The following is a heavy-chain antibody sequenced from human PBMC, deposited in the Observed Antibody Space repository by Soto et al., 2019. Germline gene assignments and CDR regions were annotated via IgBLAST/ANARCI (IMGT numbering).Heavy chain of an antibody. CDR3: AREVLGAPYCSSTSCYGCADY. CDR2: INHSGST. Sequence: PSETLSLTCAVYGGSFSGYYWSWIRQPPGKGLEWIGEINHSGSTNYNPSLKSRVTISVDTSKNQFSLKLSSVTAADTAVYYCAREVLGAPYCSSTSCYGCADYWGQGTLVTVSS. D-gene: IGHD2-2*01. J-gene: IGHJ4*02. CDR1: GGSFSGYY. V-gene: IGHV4-34*01.